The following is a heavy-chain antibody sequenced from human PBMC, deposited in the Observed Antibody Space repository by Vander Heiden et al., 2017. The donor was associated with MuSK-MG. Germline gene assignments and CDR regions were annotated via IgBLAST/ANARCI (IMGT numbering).Heavy chain of an antibody. J-gene: IGHJ4*02. Sequence: EVQLVESGGGLVQPGGSLKLPCAASGFTFSGSAMHWVRQASGKGLEWVGRIRSKANSYATAYAASVKGRFTISRDDSKNTAYLQMNSLKTEDTAVYYCTRPSKLELPDYWGQGTLVTVSS. V-gene: IGHV3-73*02. CDR2: IRSKANSYAT. CDR1: GFTFSGSA. CDR3: TRPSKLELPDY. D-gene: IGHD1-7*01.